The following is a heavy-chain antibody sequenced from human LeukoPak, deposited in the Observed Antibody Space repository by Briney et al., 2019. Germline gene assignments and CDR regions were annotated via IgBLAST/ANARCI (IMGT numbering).Heavy chain of an antibody. CDR3: ARPPRGYDSGDY. CDR1: GFTFSSYA. D-gene: IGHD5-12*01. CDR2: ISYDGSNK. J-gene: IGHJ4*02. V-gene: IGHV3-30*04. Sequence: GGSLRLSCAASGFTFSSYAMHWVRQAPGKGLEWVAVISYDGSNKYYADSVKGRFIISRDNSKNTLYLQMNSLRAEDTAVYYCARPPRGYDSGDYWGQGTLVTVSS.